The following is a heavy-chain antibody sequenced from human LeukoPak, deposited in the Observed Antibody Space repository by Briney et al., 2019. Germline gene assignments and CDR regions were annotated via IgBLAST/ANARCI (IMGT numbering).Heavy chain of an antibody. CDR2: IKRDGSDN. CDR3: ARALYNRGWYPDYFDS. Sequence: QTGGSLRLSCRASRFSFSDYDMHWVRQAPGKGLEWVANIKRDGSDNYYVGSVEGRFTISRDNAKNSLYLQMSSLRAEDTAIYYCARALYNRGWYPDYFDSWGQGTLVTVSA. V-gene: IGHV3-7*01. J-gene: IGHJ4*02. CDR1: RFSFSDYD. D-gene: IGHD6-19*01.